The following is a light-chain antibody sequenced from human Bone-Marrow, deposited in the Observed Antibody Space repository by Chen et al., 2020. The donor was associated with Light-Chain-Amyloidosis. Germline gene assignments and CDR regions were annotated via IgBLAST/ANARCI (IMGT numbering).Light chain of an antibody. Sequence: QSALTQPRSVSGSPGQSVTISCTGSNFAVGPDDYVTWYQQHPGKAPQVIIYDVFRRPSGVPDRFSGSYSGNTATLTISGLQVEDEADYYCFSYRVTSSNSFGGGTKVTVL. V-gene: IGLV2-11*01. J-gene: IGLJ2*01. CDR3: FSYRVTSSNS. CDR1: NFAVGPDDY. CDR2: DVF.